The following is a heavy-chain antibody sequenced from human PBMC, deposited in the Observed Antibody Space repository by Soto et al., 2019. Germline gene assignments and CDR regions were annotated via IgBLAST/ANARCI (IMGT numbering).Heavy chain of an antibody. D-gene: IGHD1-1*01. V-gene: IGHV3-15*01. CDR1: GFMFSSAW. Sequence: EVQVGESGGDLVEPGGSLRLSCETSGFMFSSAWMSWVRQAPGKGLEWVARIKSKKDGGARDYAAPVNGRFSISTDDSNSTVYLQMNSLRAEDTALYYCVEGWNDFWGQGTLVTVSS. CDR3: VEGWNDF. CDR2: IKSKKDGGAR. J-gene: IGHJ4*02.